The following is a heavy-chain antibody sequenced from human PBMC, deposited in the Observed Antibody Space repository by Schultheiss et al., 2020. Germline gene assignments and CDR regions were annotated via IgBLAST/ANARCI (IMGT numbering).Heavy chain of an antibody. D-gene: IGHD6-6*01. CDR1: GFTFSSYG. CDR3: ARGIAARWTLYYGMDV. V-gene: IGHV3-33*01. Sequence: GGSLRLSCAASGFTFSSYGMHWVRQAPGKGLEWVAVIWYDGSNKYYADSVKGRFTISRDNSKNTLYLQMNSLRAEDTAVYYCARGIAARWTLYYGMDVWGQGTTVNVSS. J-gene: IGHJ6*02. CDR2: IWYDGSNK.